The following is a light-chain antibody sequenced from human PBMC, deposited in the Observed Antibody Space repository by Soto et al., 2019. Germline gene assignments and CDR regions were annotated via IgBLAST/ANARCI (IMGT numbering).Light chain of an antibody. CDR1: QSISTW. V-gene: IGKV1-5*03. Sequence: DIQMTQSPSTLSASVGDRVSITCRASQSISTWLAWYRQKPGKAPELLIYQASSLESGVPSRFSGSGSGTEFTLTISSLQPDDFATYYCQQYKTYSRTFGQGTKVEIK. J-gene: IGKJ1*01. CDR2: QAS. CDR3: QQYKTYSRT.